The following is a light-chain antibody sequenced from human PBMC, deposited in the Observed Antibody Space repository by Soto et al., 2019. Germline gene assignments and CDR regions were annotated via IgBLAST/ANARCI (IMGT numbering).Light chain of an antibody. J-gene: IGKJ1*01. CDR1: QSVTSSY. V-gene: IGKV3-20*01. CDR3: QQYDRSPWT. Sequence: EIVLTQSPGTLSLSPGERVTLSCRASQSVTSSYIAWYQQKHGQAPRLLIYAASTRATGIPDTFSGSGSGRDLTITISRLEPEDSAVYYCQQYDRSPWTFGQGTKVDIK. CDR2: AAS.